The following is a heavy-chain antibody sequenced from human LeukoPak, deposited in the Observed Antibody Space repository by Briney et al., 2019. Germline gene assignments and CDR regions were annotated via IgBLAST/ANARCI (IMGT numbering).Heavy chain of an antibody. CDR2: ISSSSSYI. V-gene: IGHV3-21*01. J-gene: IGHJ4*02. CDR1: GFTFSSYS. D-gene: IGHD6-13*01. Sequence: GGSLRLSRAASGFTFSSYSMNWVRQAPGKGLEWVSSISSSSSYIYYADSVKGRFTISRDNAKNSLYLQMNSLRAEDTAVYYCARDQIAAAGTPFDYWGQGTLVTVSS. CDR3: ARDQIAAAGTPFDY.